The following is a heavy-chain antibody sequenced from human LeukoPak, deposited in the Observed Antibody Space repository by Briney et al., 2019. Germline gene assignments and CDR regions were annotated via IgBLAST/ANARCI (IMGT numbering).Heavy chain of an antibody. Sequence: LRLSCAASGFTFSSYWMSWIRQPPGKGLEWIGEINHSGSTNYNPSLKSRVTISVDTSKKQFSLKLSSVTAADTAVYYCARGLSAVVYWGQGTLVTVSS. CDR2: INHSGST. CDR3: ARGLSAVVY. D-gene: IGHD3-16*02. CDR1: GFTFSSYW. V-gene: IGHV4-34*01. J-gene: IGHJ4*02.